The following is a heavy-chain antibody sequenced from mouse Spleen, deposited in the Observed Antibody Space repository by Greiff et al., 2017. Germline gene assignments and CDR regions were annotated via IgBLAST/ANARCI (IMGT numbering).Heavy chain of an antibody. D-gene: IGHD1-1*01. J-gene: IGHJ4*01. CDR1: GYTFTDYN. V-gene: IGHV1S29*02. CDR3: ARSDYGSSYCYAMDY. Sequence: EVKLMESGPELVKPGASVKISCKASGYTFTDYNMHWVKQSHGKSLEWIGYIYPYNGGTGYNQKFKSKATLTVDNSSSTAYMELRSLTSEDSAVYYCARSDYGSSYCYAMDYWGQGTSVTVSS. CDR2: IYPYNGGT.